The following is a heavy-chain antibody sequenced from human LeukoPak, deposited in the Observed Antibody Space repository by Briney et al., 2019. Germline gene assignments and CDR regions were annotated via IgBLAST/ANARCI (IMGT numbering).Heavy chain of an antibody. CDR2: IIPIFGTA. Sequence: ASVKVSCKASGGTFSSYAISWVRQAPGQGLEWMGGIIPIFGTANYAQKFQGRVTITTDESTSTAYMELSSLRSEDAAVYYCARTGDWSSYYFDYWGQGTLVTVSS. J-gene: IGHJ4*02. V-gene: IGHV1-69*05. CDR1: GGTFSSYA. D-gene: IGHD3-9*01. CDR3: ARTGDWSSYYFDY.